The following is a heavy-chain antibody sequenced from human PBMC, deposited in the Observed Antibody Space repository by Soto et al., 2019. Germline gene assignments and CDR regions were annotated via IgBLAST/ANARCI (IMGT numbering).Heavy chain of an antibody. D-gene: IGHD1-1*01. V-gene: IGHV3-33*06. CDR3: ANPPTSGVDAFDI. Sequence: SGFTFSSYGMHWVRQAPGKGLEWVAVIWYDGSNKYYADSVKGRFTISRDNSKNTLYLQMNSLRAEDTAVYYCANPPTSGVDAFDIWGQGTMVTVSS. J-gene: IGHJ3*02. CDR2: IWYDGSNK. CDR1: GFTFSSYG.